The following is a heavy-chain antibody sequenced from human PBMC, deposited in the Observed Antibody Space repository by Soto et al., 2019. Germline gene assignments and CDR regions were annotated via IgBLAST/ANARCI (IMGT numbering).Heavy chain of an antibody. V-gene: IGHV4-59*01. CDR2: IYYSWST. Sequence: PSATXSLTCTVSGGSISSYDFIWIRQPPGKGLGLIGYIYYSWSTNYNPSLKSRVNISVDTSKNQFSLKLSSVTAADTAVYYCARDRDEPNTLGELLSPYGIDVWGQGTTVKVSS. J-gene: IGHJ6*02. CDR1: GGSISSYD. D-gene: IGHD3-10*01. CDR3: ARDRDEPNTLGELLSPYGIDV.